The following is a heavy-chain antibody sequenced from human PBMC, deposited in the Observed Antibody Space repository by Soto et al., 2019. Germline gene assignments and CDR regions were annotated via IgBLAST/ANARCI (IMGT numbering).Heavy chain of an antibody. CDR1: GFTFSSYW. D-gene: IGHD6-19*01. J-gene: IGHJ3*02. CDR3: AKDIAVAGIFAFDI. V-gene: IGHV3-74*01. CDR2: INSDGSST. Sequence: GGSLRLSCAASGFTFSSYWMHWVRQAPGKGLVWVSRINSDGSSTSYADSVKGRFTISRDNAKNTLYLQMNSLRAEDTALYYCAKDIAVAGIFAFDIWGQGTMVTVSS.